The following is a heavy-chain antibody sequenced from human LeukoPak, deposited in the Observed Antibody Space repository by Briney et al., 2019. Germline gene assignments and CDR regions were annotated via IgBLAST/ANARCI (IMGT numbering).Heavy chain of an antibody. J-gene: IGHJ4*02. CDR1: GGSISSGGYY. V-gene: IGHV4-31*03. CDR3: ASGIQLWSSSHYFDY. Sequence: KASETLSLTCTVSGGSISSGGYYWSWIRQHPGKGLEWIGYIYYSGSTYYNPSLKSRVTISVDTSKNQFSLKLSSVTAADTAMYYCASGIQLWSSSHYFDYWGQGTLVTVSS. D-gene: IGHD5-18*01. CDR2: IYYSGST.